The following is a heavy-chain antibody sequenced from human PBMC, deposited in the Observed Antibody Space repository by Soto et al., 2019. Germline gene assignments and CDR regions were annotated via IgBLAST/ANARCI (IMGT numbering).Heavy chain of an antibody. CDR1: GYTFTSYG. CDR2: ISAYNGNT. D-gene: IGHD2-15*01. J-gene: IGHJ1*01. V-gene: IGHV1-18*01. Sequence: QVQLVQSGAEVKKPGASVKVSCKASGYTFTSYGISWVRQAPGQGLEWMGWISAYNGNTNYAQQLQGRVTMTTDTPTSTAYMELTXTRSDDTAVYSCARVANTAPPSAASFQHTGQGTPV. CDR3: ARVANTAPPSAASFQH.